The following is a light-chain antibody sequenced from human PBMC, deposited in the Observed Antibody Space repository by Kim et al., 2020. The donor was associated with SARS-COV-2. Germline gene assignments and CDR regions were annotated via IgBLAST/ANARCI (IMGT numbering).Light chain of an antibody. CDR2: DVS. CDR1: SSDVGGYNY. Sequence: GQSVTISCTGTSSDVGGYNYVSWYQQHPGKAPKLMIYDVSKRPSGVPDRFSGSKSGNTASLTISGLQAEDEADYYCCSYAGSYTPVFGGGTQLTVL. CDR3: CSYAGSYTPV. J-gene: IGLJ2*01. V-gene: IGLV2-11*01.